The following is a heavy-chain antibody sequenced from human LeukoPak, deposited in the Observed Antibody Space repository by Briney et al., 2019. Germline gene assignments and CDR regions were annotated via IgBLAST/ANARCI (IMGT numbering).Heavy chain of an antibody. V-gene: IGHV3-7*03. CDR3: AKDRTRQAY. CDR2: IKEDGSDK. CDR1: GFTFSNYW. J-gene: IGHJ4*02. D-gene: IGHD3-3*01. Sequence: GGSLRLSCAASGFTFSNYWMSWVRQTPGKGLEWVANIKEDGSDKYYVGSLKGRFTISRGNAKNSLYLQMNSLRAEDTAVYYCAKDRTRQAYWGQGTLVTVSS.